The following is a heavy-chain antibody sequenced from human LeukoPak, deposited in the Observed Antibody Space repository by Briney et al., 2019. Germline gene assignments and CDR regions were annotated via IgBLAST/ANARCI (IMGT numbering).Heavy chain of an antibody. V-gene: IGHV1-8*03. CDR3: ARGIYCTNGVCYTFRFDP. Sequence: ASVKVSCKASGYTFTSYDINWVRQATGQGLEWMGWMNPNSGNTGYAQKFQGRVTITRNTSISTAYMELSSLRSEDTAVYYCARGIYCTNGVCYTFRFDPWGQGTLVTVSS. CDR2: MNPNSGNT. D-gene: IGHD2-8*01. CDR1: GYTFTSYD. J-gene: IGHJ5*02.